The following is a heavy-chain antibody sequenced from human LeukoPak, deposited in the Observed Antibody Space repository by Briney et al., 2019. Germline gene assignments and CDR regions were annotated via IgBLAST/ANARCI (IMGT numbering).Heavy chain of an antibody. CDR2: IYYSGNT. CDR3: ARLSGDYALYY. J-gene: IGHJ4*02. V-gene: IGHV4-39*01. D-gene: IGHD4-17*01. CDR1: GGSISSSNYY. Sequence: PSETLSLTCTVSGGSISSSNYYWGWIRQPPGKGLEWIGSIYYSGNTYYNPSLKSRATISVDTSKNQFSLKLRSVTAADTAMYYCARLSGDYALYYWGQGTLVTVSS.